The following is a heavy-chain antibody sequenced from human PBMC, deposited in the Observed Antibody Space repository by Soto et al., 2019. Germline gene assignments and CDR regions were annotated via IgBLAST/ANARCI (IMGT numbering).Heavy chain of an antibody. J-gene: IGHJ4*02. V-gene: IGHV3-11*06. CDR1: GRTFIDFC. CDR2: ITSSGSYT. D-gene: IGHD3-10*01. Sequence: GVSMRVSWAAAGRTFIDFCRSWIRKAPGKGLEWVSYITSSGSYTKYADPVQGRFTISRDNSKNTLYLQMTSLRAEDTAVYYCAKQSGSGSYYNVGSGGHFDYWGQGTLVTVSS. CDR3: AKQSGSGSYYNVGSGGHFDY.